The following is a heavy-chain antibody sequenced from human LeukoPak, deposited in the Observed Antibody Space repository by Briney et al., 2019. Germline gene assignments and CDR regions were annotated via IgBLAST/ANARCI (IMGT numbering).Heavy chain of an antibody. CDR3: ASGGTVYCSGGSCYDY. CDR1: GGSISSSNW. J-gene: IGHJ4*02. CDR2: IYHSGST. V-gene: IGHV4-4*02. D-gene: IGHD2-15*01. Sequence: SETLSLTCAVSGGSISSSNWWSWVRQPPGKGLEWIGEIYHSGSTNYNSSLKSRVTISVDKSKNQFSLKLSSVTAADTAVYYCASGGTVYCSGGSCYDYWGQGTLVTVSS.